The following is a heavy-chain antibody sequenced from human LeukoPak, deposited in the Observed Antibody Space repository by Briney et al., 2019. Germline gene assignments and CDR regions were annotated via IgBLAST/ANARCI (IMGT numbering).Heavy chain of an antibody. D-gene: IGHD1-26*01. V-gene: IGHV3-21*01. CDR2: ISSSSSYI. CDR1: GFTFSSYS. J-gene: IGHJ3*02. CDR3: ARAGRWEGRPHAFDI. Sequence: GGSLRLSCAASGFTFSSYSTNWVRQAPGKGLEWVSSISSSSSYIYYADSVKGRFTISRDNAKNSLYLQMNSLRAEDTAVYYCARAGRWEGRPHAFDIWGQGTMVTVSS.